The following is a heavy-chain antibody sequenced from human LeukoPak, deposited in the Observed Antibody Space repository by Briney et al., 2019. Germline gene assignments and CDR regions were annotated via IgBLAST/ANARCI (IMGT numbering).Heavy chain of an antibody. CDR2: IYSSGST. J-gene: IGHJ5*02. V-gene: IGHV4-59*11. D-gene: IGHD4-17*01. CDR1: GVSISSHY. CDR3: AREFGDYDSDNWFDP. Sequence: SETLSLTCTVSGVSISSHYWSWIRQPPGKGLEWMGYIYSSGSTNYNPSLKSRVTIAGYTSKNQVSLKVRSVNAADTAVYYCAREFGDYDSDNWFDPWGQGTLVIVSS.